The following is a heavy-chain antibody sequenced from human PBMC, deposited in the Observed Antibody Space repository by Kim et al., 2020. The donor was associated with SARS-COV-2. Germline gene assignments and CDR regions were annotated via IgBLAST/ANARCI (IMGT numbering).Heavy chain of an antibody. Sequence: ASVKVSCKASGYTFTSYAMHWVRQAPGQRLEWMGWINAGNGNTKYSQKFQGRVTITRDTSASTAHMELSSLRSEDTAVYYCAKAAELRYCSGGSCYSWAAGMDVWGQGTTVTVSS. CDR3: AKAAELRYCSGGSCYSWAAGMDV. CDR1: GYTFTSYA. V-gene: IGHV1-3*01. J-gene: IGHJ6*02. CDR2: INAGNGNT. D-gene: IGHD2-15*01.